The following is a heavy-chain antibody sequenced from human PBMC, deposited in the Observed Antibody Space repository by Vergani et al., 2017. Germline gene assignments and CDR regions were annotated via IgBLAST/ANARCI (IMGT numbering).Heavy chain of an antibody. V-gene: IGHV1-46*03. Sequence: QVQLVQSGAEVKKPGASVKVSCKASGYTFTSYYMHWVRQAPGQGLELMGIINPSGGSTSYAQKFQGRVTMTRDTSTSPVYMELSSLRSEYTAVYYCARDGIVGDTTGGDYWGQGTLVTVSS. CDR2: INPSGGST. CDR1: GYTFTSYY. J-gene: IGHJ4*02. D-gene: IGHD1-26*01. CDR3: ARDGIVGDTTGGDY.